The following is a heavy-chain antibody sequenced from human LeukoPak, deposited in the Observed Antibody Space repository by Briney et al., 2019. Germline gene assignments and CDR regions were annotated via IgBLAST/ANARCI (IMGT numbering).Heavy chain of an antibody. CDR3: ARTRRDGYNYRWFDP. CDR1: GYTFTGYY. Sequence: ASVKVSCKASGYTFTGYYMHWVRQAPGQGLEWMGWINPNSGGTNYAQKFQGRVTMTRDTSISTAYMELSGLRSDDTAVYYCARTRRDGYNYRWFDPWGQGTLVTVSS. D-gene: IGHD5-24*01. J-gene: IGHJ5*02. V-gene: IGHV1-2*02. CDR2: INPNSGGT.